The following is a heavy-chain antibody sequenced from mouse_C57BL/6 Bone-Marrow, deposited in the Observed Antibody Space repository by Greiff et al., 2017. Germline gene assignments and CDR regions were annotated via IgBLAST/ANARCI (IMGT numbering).Heavy chain of an antibody. D-gene: IGHD2-3*01. Sequence: VQLQQSVAELVRPGASVKLSCTASGFYIKNTYMNWVKQRPEQSLEWIGRIDPANGNTKSAPTFPGKATIPAATSSNTEYLQLINLISEDTAVDYCAGHDGPVGWYFDDWGTGTTVTVSS. CDR3: AGHDGPVGWYFDD. V-gene: IGHV14-3*01. CDR1: GFYIKNTY. CDR2: IDPANGNT. J-gene: IGHJ1*03.